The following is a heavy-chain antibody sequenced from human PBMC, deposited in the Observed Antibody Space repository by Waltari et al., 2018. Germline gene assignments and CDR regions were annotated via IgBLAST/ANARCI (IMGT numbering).Heavy chain of an antibody. CDR3: AKAGGIYNYPLDP. CDR2: ISSDGSGK. CDR1: GYSFNNYG. Sequence: QVEESGGGVVQPGGSLRLSCVASGYSFNNYGMHWVRQAPGKGVGWLAVISSDGSGKYYADSVKGRFTMSRDNSKNMVYLQMNSLRPEDTAVYYCAKAGGIYNYPLDPWGQGTLVTVSS. J-gene: IGHJ5*02. V-gene: IGHV3-30*18. D-gene: IGHD1-26*01.